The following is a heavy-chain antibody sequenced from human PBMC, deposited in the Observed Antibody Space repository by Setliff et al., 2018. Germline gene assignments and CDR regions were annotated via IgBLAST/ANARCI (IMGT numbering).Heavy chain of an antibody. CDR1: GFTFSSYA. D-gene: IGHD3-3*01. Sequence: LRLSCAASGFTFSSYAMSWVRQAPGKGLEWVSFISSSGSYIYYGDSVKGRFTISRDNAKNSLYLQMNSLKTEDTAVYYCTRTSGLQFFNYYMDVWGKGTTVTVSS. J-gene: IGHJ6*03. CDR2: ISSSGSYI. CDR3: TRTSGLQFFNYYMDV. V-gene: IGHV3-21*04.